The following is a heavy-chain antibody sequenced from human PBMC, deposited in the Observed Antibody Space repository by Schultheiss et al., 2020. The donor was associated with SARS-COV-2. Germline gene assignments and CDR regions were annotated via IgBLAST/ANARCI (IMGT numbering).Heavy chain of an antibody. V-gene: IGHV3-30-3*01. Sequence: GGSLRLSCAASGFTFSSYTMHWVRQAPGKGLEWVAVISFDGSNSFYADSVKGRFTISRDNSKNTLYLQMNSLRAEDTAVYYCAKDPFRSRRGGYYYYYGMDVWGQGTTVTVAS. D-gene: IGHD3-10*01. CDR2: ISFDGSNS. J-gene: IGHJ6*02. CDR3: AKDPFRSRRGGYYYYYGMDV. CDR1: GFTFSSYT.